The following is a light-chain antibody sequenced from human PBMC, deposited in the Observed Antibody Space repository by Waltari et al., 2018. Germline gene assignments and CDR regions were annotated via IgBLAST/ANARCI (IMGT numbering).Light chain of an antibody. V-gene: IGLV2-23*02. CDR2: EVT. CDR1: SHDVGNYDL. Sequence: QSALTQPASVSGSPGQSITISCTGTSHDVGNYDLVSWYQQHPGKAPKLIIYEVTKRPSGLSNRFSGSKSGNTASLTIAGLHTEDEGDYYCCSYSGDLSFGVVFGGGTKLTVL. CDR3: CSYSGDLSFGVV. J-gene: IGLJ2*01.